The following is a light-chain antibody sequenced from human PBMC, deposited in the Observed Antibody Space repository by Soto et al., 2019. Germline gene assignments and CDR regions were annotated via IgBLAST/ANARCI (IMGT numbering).Light chain of an antibody. CDR1: NIGSKS. CDR3: QVWDSESDLVV. Sequence: SYELTQPPSVSVAPGKTARITCGGNNIGSKSVHWYQQKAGQAPVLVIYYDSDRPSGIPERFSGSNSGNTATLTISRVEAGDEADYYCQVWDSESDLVVFGVGTKLTVL. CDR2: YDS. J-gene: IGLJ2*01. V-gene: IGLV3-21*04.